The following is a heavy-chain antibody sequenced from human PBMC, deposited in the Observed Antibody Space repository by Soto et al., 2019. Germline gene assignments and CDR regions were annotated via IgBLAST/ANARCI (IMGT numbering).Heavy chain of an antibody. J-gene: IGHJ3*02. CDR3: ARALPATVTSLDAFDI. CDR1: WGIMSSSSFL. CDR2: VYFIVRT. D-gene: IGHD4-17*01. V-gene: IGHV4-39*07. Sequence: ETLFPRFTVSWGIMSSSSFLWGWIRLPPRKGLGWVGGVYFIVRTYYNPCLKSRVTISVATSKNQFSLKLSSVTAADTAVYYCARALPATVTSLDAFDIWGQGTMVT.